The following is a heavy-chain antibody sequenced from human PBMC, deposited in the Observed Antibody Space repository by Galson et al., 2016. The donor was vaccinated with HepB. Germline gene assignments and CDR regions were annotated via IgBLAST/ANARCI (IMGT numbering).Heavy chain of an antibody. CDR2: IYYSGST. V-gene: IGHV4-39*01. D-gene: IGHD6-6*01. Sequence: SETLSLTCTVSDDSMSNRSFGWGWIRQPPGKGLEWIGSIYYSGSTYYNPSLKSRVIIATDKSRNQFSLNPRSVAAADTATYYCARGDIEARDFDCWGPGTLVTVSS. J-gene: IGHJ4*02. CDR1: DDSMSNRSFG. CDR3: ARGDIEARDFDC.